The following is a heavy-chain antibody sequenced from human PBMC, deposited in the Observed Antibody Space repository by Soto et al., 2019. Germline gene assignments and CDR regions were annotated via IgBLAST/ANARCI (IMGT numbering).Heavy chain of an antibody. J-gene: IGHJ4*02. CDR1: CYTFARYS. Sequence: ETRTVWCTISCYTFARYSINMVRLKPANGLQWMGWIDPSDSQTYYSPCFRGHVTISANKSITTVFLQWSRLRAYDTAMYYCARQIYDSDTGPNFQYYFHDWARGAPGTTSS. D-gene: IGHD3-16*01. V-gene: IGHV5-10-1*01. CDR2: IDPSDSQT. CDR3: ARQIYDSDTGPNFQYYFHD.